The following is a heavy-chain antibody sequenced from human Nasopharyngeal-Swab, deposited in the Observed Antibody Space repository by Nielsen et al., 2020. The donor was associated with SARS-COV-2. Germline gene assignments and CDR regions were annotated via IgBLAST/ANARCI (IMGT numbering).Heavy chain of an antibody. D-gene: IGHD6-6*01. J-gene: IGHJ3*02. V-gene: IGHV3-48*02. CDR2: IRGEGESI. CDR3: ARDYQYTFDI. Sequence: GVLKISCVASGFIFSDYPINWVRQAPGKGLEWVSHIRGEGESIRYADSVKGRFTISRDNARQSVYLEMNSLRDEDTAVYYCARDYQYTFDIWGQGTMVTVSS. CDR1: GFIFSDYP.